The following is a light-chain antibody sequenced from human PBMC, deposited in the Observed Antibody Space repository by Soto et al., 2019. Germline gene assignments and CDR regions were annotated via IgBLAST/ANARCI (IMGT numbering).Light chain of an antibody. CDR1: KLGSKY. J-gene: IGLJ2*01. CDR3: LAWDSSTVV. V-gene: IGLV3-1*01. Sequence: SYELTQPPSVSVSPGQTAGITCSGDKLGSKYVCWYQQKPGQSPVVVIYQDSKRPSGIPERFSGSNSENTATLTISGTQAMDEADYYCLAWDSSTVVFGGGTKVTVL. CDR2: QDS.